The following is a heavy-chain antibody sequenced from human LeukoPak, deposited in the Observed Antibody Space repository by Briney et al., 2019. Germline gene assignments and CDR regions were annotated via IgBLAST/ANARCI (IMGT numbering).Heavy chain of an antibody. Sequence: KPSETLSHTCAVYGGSFSGYYWSWIRQPPGKGLEWIGEINHSGSTNYNPSLKSRVTISVDTSKNQFSLKLSSVTAADTAVYYCARGLEDFDDYYDNSRDQAFDIWGQGAMVTVSS. CDR3: ARGLEDFDDYYDNSRDQAFDI. J-gene: IGHJ3*02. CDR2: INHSGST. V-gene: IGHV4-34*01. D-gene: IGHD3-22*01. CDR1: GGSFSGYY.